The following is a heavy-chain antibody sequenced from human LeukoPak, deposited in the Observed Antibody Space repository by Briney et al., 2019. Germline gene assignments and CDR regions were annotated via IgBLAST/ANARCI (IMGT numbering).Heavy chain of an antibody. CDR3: AKPTRGSGSFLIEY. J-gene: IGHJ4*02. CDR2: ISSSSYI. D-gene: IGHD1-26*01. Sequence: GGSLRLSCAASGFTFSSYSMNWVRQAPGKGLEWVSSISSSSYIYYADSVKGRFTISRDNAKNSLYLEMNSLRAEDTAVYYCAKPTRGSGSFLIEYWGQGTLVTVSS. V-gene: IGHV3-21*01. CDR1: GFTFSSYS.